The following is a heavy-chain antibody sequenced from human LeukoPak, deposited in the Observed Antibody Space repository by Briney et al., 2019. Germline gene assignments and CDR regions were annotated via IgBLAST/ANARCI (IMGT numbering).Heavy chain of an antibody. V-gene: IGHV4-30-4*08. D-gene: IGHD5-18*01. J-gene: IGHJ4*02. CDR3: ARGIYSYHFDY. Sequence: SETLSLTCSGSGGSINSAHFYWNWIRQPPGKGLEWVGYIFYSGSTYYNPSLKSRVTISLDASKNQSSLSLSPVTAADTAVYYCARGIYSYHFDYWGQGILVTVSS. CDR2: IFYSGST. CDR1: GGSINSAHFY.